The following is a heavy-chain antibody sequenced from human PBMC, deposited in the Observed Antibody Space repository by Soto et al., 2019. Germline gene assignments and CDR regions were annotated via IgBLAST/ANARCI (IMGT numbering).Heavy chain of an antibody. V-gene: IGHV5-51*01. CDR3: ARGPVGYDILTGYFSGAFDI. CDR1: GYSFTSYW. Sequence: GESLKISCKGSGYSFTSYWIGWVRQMPGKGLEWMGIIYPGDSDTRYSPSFQGQVTISADKSISTAYLQWSSLKASDTAMYYCARGPVGYDILTGYFSGAFDIWGQGTMVTVSS. D-gene: IGHD3-9*01. CDR2: IYPGDSDT. J-gene: IGHJ3*02.